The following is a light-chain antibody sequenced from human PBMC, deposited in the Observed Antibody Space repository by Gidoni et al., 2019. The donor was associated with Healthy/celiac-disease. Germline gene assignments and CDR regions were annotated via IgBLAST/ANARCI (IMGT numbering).Light chain of an antibody. CDR3: QQRSNWPLLT. J-gene: IGKJ4*01. Sequence: EIVLTQSPATLSLSPGVSATLACRASQSVSSYLAWYQQKPGQAPRLLIYDASNRATGIPARFSGSGSGTDVTLTISSLEPEDVAVYYCQQRSNWPLLTFGGGTKVEIK. CDR1: QSVSSY. CDR2: DAS. V-gene: IGKV3-11*01.